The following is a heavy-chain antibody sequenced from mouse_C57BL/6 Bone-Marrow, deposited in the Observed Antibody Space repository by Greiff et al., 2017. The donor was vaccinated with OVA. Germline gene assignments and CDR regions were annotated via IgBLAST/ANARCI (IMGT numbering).Heavy chain of an antibody. CDR1: GFTFSSYG. CDR2: ISSGGSYT. D-gene: IGHD3-2*02. J-gene: IGHJ3*01. CDR3: ARRQRRLFAC. V-gene: IGHV5-6*02. Sequence: EVMLVESGGDLVKPGGSLKLSCAASGFTFSSYGMSWVRQTPDKRLEWVATISSGGSYTYYPDSVKGRFTISRDNAKNTLYLQMSSRKSEDTAMYYCARRQRRLFACWGQGTLVTVSA.